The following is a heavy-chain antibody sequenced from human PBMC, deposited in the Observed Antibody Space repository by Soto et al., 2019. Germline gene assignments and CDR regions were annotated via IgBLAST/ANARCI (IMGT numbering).Heavy chain of an antibody. V-gene: IGHV3-23*01. D-gene: IGHD3-3*01. CDR3: AKGHDFWTGYSYYYGMYI. Sequence: PGGSLRLSCAASGFDFTKSAMNWVRQAPGKGLQWVSGISGSGTSTSHGDSVKGRFTISRDNSKNTLYLQMNSLRADYTAVYFCAKGHDFWTGYSYYYGMYIWGQGTTVTVSS. J-gene: IGHJ6*02. CDR1: GFDFTKSA. CDR2: ISGSGTST.